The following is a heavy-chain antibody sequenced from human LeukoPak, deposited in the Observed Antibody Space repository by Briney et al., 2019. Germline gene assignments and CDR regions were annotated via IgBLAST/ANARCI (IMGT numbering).Heavy chain of an antibody. D-gene: IGHD2-2*02. CDR2: ISAYNGNT. J-gene: IGHJ6*02. Sequence: GASVKVSCKASGYTFTSYGISWVRQAPGQGLEWMGWISAYNGNTNYAQKLQGRVTMTTDTSTSTAYMELRSLRSDDTAVYYCARGYCSSTSCYRGPYGMDVWGQGTTVTVSS. CDR1: GYTFTSYG. CDR3: ARGYCSSTSCYRGPYGMDV. V-gene: IGHV1-18*01.